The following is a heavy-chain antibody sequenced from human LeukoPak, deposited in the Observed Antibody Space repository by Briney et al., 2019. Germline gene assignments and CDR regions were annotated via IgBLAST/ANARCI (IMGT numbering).Heavy chain of an antibody. J-gene: IGHJ4*02. Sequence: ASVKVSCKASGYTFTGYYMHWVRQAPGQGLEWMGWMNPNSGNTGYAQKFQGRVTITRNTSISTAYMELSSLRSEDTAVCYCARGPYYGSGSYFGEFDYWGQGTLVTVSS. CDR2: MNPNSGNT. CDR3: ARGPYYGSGSYFGEFDY. V-gene: IGHV1-8*03. CDR1: GYTFTGYY. D-gene: IGHD3-10*01.